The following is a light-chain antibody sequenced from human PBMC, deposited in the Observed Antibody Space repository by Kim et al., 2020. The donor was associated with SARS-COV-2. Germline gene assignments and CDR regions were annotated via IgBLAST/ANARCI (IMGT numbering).Light chain of an antibody. Sequence: SYELTQPSSVSVSPGQTARITCSGDVLAKKYARWFQQKPGQAPVLVIYKDTERPSGIPERFSGSSSGTTVTLTISGAQVGDEGDYYCYPYSAAGEPLLGGGTQLTVL. J-gene: IGLJ2*01. CDR1: VLAKKY. V-gene: IGLV3-27*01. CDR3: YPYSAAGEPL. CDR2: KDT.